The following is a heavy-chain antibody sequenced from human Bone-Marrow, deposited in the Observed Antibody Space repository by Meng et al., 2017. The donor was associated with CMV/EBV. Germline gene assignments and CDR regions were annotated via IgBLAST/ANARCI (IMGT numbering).Heavy chain of an antibody. D-gene: IGHD4-17*01. Sequence: ASVKVSCKGSGYTFNSYGISWVRQAPGQGLEWMGWISAHNGKTKYAQRVQGRLTLTTDTSTTTVYMELSSLGSDDTAVYYCARDPGDHDFDYWGRGTLVTVSS. CDR1: GYTFNSYG. J-gene: IGHJ4*02. CDR2: ISAHNGKT. V-gene: IGHV1-18*01. CDR3: ARDPGDHDFDY.